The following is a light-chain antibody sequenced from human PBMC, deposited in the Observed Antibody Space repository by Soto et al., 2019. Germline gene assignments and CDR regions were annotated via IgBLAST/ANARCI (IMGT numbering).Light chain of an antibody. CDR2: GAS. CDR3: QQYSNWPPVT. V-gene: IGKV3-15*01. Sequence: EIVMTQSPVTLSVSPGERATLSCRASQSVSSNLAWYQQKPGQAPRLLIYGASTRATGIPAKFSGSGSGTEFTLTISSLQSEDFAVYYCQQYSNWPPVTFGQGTKV. J-gene: IGKJ1*01. CDR1: QSVSSN.